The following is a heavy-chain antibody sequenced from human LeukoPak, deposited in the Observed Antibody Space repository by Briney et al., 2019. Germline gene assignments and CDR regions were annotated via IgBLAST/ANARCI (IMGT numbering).Heavy chain of an antibody. J-gene: IGHJ5*02. V-gene: IGHV5-51*01. CDR2: IYPGDSDT. CDR3: ARRSSNWYGWFDP. Sequence: GESLKISCKGSGYSFTSYWIGWVRQRPGKGLEWMGIIYPGDSDTRYSPSFQGQVTISADTSISTAYLQWNSLKASDSAMYYCARRSSNWYGWFDPWGQGTLVTVSS. D-gene: IGHD6-13*01. CDR1: GYSFTSYW.